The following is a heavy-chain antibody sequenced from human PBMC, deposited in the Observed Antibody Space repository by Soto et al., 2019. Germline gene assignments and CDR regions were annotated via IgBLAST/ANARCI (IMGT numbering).Heavy chain of an antibody. D-gene: IGHD3-10*01. V-gene: IGHV5-51*01. Sequence: VESLKISCKTARNTFTSYWIAWVRQMPWKGLEWMVMIYPGDSDPRYSPSFQGQVTISADGSISTAYLQWRSMKASDTGIYYCSITRHYHGAAFDSWGHGTLVTVSS. CDR3: SITRHYHGAAFDS. CDR2: IYPGDSDP. CDR1: RNTFTSYW. J-gene: IGHJ4*01.